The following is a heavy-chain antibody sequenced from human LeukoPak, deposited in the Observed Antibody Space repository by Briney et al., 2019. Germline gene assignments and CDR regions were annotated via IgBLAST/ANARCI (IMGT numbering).Heavy chain of an antibody. CDR3: ARVDYGDYYFDS. D-gene: IGHD4-17*01. J-gene: IGHJ4*02. Sequence: PSETLSLTCAVSGGSISSGGYSWSWIRQPPGKGLEWIGYIYHSGSTYYNPSLKSRVTISVDRSKNQFSLKLNSVTAADTAVYYCARVDYGDYYFDSWGQGTLVTVSS. V-gene: IGHV4-30-2*01. CDR1: GGSISSGGYS. CDR2: IYHSGST.